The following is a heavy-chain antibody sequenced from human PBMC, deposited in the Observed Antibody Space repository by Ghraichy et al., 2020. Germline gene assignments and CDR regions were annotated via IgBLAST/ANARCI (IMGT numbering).Heavy chain of an antibody. CDR3: ATLESGYSYGPGGDFDY. CDR2: ISAYNGNT. J-gene: IGHJ4*02. Sequence: ASVKVSCKASGYTFTSYGISWVRQAPGQGLEWMGWISAYNGNTNYAQKLQGRVTMTTDTSTSTAYMELRSLRSDDTAVYYCATLESGYSYGPGGDFDYWGQGTLVTVSS. V-gene: IGHV1-18*01. CDR1: GYTFTSYG. D-gene: IGHD5-18*01.